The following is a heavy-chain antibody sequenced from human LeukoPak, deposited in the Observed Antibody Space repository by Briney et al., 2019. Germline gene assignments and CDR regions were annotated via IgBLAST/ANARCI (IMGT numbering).Heavy chain of an antibody. CDR1: GFTFSSYS. J-gene: IGHJ4*02. V-gene: IGHV3-21*01. CDR2: ISSSSSYI. Sequence: GGSLRLSCAGSGFTFSSYSMNWVRQAPGKGLEWVSSISSSSSYIYYADSVKGRFTISRDSAKNSQYLQMNSLRAEDTAVYYCARDQSGGGYDIDYWGQGTLVTVSS. D-gene: IGHD1-26*01. CDR3: ARDQSGGGYDIDY.